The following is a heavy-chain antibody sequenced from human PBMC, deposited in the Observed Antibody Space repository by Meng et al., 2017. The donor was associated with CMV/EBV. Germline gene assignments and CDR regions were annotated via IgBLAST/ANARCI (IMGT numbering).Heavy chain of an antibody. CDR1: GFNFSAYW. D-gene: IGHD3-16*01. CDR2: IKQHGSEK. V-gene: IGHV3-7*01. Sequence: GGSLRLSCAASGFNFSAYWMIWVRQAPGKGLEWVANIKQHGSEKYYVDSVKGRFTISRDDAKNSLYLQMNSLRVEDTAVYYCARLGRWTGQGIDAFDIWGQGTMVTVSS. CDR3: ARLGRWTGQGIDAFDI. J-gene: IGHJ3*02.